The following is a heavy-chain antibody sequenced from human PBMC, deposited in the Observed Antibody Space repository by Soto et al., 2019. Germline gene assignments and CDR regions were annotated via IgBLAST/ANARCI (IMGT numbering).Heavy chain of an antibody. J-gene: IGHJ5*02. Sequence: ETLSLTCTVSGGSISSYYWSWIRQPAGKGLEWIGRIYTSGSTNYNPSLKSRVTMSVDTSKNQFSLKLSSVTAADTAVYYCAREGYDFWSGTRAWFDPWGQGTLVTVSS. V-gene: IGHV4-4*07. CDR3: AREGYDFWSGTRAWFDP. CDR1: GGSISSYY. CDR2: IYTSGST. D-gene: IGHD3-3*01.